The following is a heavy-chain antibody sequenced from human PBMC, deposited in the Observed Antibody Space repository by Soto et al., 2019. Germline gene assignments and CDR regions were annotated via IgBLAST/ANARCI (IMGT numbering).Heavy chain of an antibody. CDR2: VSFDESNK. CDR3: ARDQTGITTTGGGRIDH. V-gene: IGHV3-30-3*01. Sequence: QVQLVESGGGVVQPGRSLRLSCAASGFTFSTHAMHWVRQAPGKGLECVAIVSFDESNKYYADSVKGRFTISRDNSKNTLYLQMSGLTPEDTAVYYCARDQTGITTTGGGRIDHWGQGTLVTVSS. J-gene: IGHJ4*02. D-gene: IGHD1-20*01. CDR1: GFTFSTHA.